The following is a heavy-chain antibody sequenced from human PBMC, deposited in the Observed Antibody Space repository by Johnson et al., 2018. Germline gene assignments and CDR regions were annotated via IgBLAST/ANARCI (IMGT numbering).Heavy chain of an antibody. CDR1: GFTFSSYG. D-gene: IGHD2-8*01. CDR3: ARDGGHCSNGVCYRGVGDY. Sequence: QVQLVQSGGGVVQPGRSLRLSCAASGFTFSSYGMHWVRQAPGKGLEWVAVIWYDGSNKYYADPVKGRFTISRDNSKNTLYLQMNSLRAEATAVYYCARDGGHCSNGVCYRGVGDYWGQGTLVTVSS. V-gene: IGHV3-33*01. CDR2: IWYDGSNK. J-gene: IGHJ4*02.